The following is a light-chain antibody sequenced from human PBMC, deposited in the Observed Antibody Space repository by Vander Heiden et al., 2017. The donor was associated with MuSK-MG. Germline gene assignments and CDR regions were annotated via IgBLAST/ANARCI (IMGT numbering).Light chain of an antibody. CDR1: QSISSY. J-gene: IGKJ1*01. CDR3: QQSDSNLTWT. CDR2: AAS. V-gene: IGKV1-39*01. Sequence: IQLTQSPSSLSASVGDRVTITCRASQSISSYLNWYPQNPGKAPKLLTYAASSLQSGVPSSFSGSGYGTDFTLTISSRQPEDFATYYCQQSDSNLTWTFGQGTKVEIK.